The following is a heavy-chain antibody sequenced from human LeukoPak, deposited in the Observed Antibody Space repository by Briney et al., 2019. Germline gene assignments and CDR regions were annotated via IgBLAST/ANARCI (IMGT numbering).Heavy chain of an antibody. CDR2: ISSSSSYI. V-gene: IGHV3-21*01. CDR3: ARDGVVVAATPGIDY. D-gene: IGHD2-15*01. CDR1: GFTFNSYW. Sequence: GGSLRLSCAASGFTFNSYWMTWVRQAPGKGLEWVSSISSSSSYIYYADSVKGRFTISRDNAKNSLYLQMNSLRAEDTAVYYCARDGVVVAATPGIDYWGQGTLVTVSS. J-gene: IGHJ4*02.